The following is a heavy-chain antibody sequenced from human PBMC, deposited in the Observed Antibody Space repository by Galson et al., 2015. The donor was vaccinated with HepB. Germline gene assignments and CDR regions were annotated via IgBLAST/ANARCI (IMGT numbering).Heavy chain of an antibody. CDR1: GFTFSNYG. CDR3: AKHIAASVAWAFDI. CDR2: ISGSGDST. D-gene: IGHD6-13*01. Sequence: SLRLSCAASGFTFSNYGMYWVRQVPGKGLEWISSISGSGDSTFYADSVKGRLTFSRDNSKNTLSLQMNSLRAEDTAIYFCAKHIAASVAWAFDIWGQGTMVTVSS. V-gene: IGHV3-23*01. J-gene: IGHJ3*02.